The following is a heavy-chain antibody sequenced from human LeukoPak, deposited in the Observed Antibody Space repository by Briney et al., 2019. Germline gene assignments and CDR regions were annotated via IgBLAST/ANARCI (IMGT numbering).Heavy chain of an antibody. CDR3: ARGREQWLVFYYYYMDV. V-gene: IGHV1-8*03. CDR2: MNPNSGNT. D-gene: IGHD6-19*01. J-gene: IGHJ6*03. CDR1: GYTFTSYD. Sequence: ASVKVSCKASGYTFTSYDINWARQATGQGLEWMGWMNPNSGNTGYAQKFQGRVTITRNTSISTAYMELSSLRSEDTAVYYCARGREQWLVFYYYYMDVWGKGTTVTVSS.